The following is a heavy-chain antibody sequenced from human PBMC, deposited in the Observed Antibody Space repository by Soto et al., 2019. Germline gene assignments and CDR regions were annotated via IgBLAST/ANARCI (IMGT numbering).Heavy chain of an antibody. Sequence: SETLSLTCAVYGGSFSGYYWSWIRQPPGKGLEWIGEINHSGSTNYNPSLKSRVTISVDTSKNQFSLKLSSVTAADTAVYYCARDSSSWYWGGLDPWGQGTLVTVSS. CDR2: INHSGST. V-gene: IGHV4-34*01. J-gene: IGHJ5*02. CDR3: ARDSSSWYWGGLDP. CDR1: GGSFSGYY. D-gene: IGHD6-13*01.